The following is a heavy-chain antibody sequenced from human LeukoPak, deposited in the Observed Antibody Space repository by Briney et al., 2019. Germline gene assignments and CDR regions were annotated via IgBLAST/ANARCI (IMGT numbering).Heavy chain of an antibody. CDR3: AKIMAAAGLAPIDY. V-gene: IGHV3-30*04. D-gene: IGHD6-13*01. CDR1: GFTFNNYA. Sequence: GGSLRLSCAASGFTFNNYAMHWVRQAPGKGLEWVALIFFDGSRKYYADSVKGRFTISRDNSKNTLYLQMNSLRAEDTAVYYCAKIMAAAGLAPIDYWGQGTLVTVSS. CDR2: IFFDGSRK. J-gene: IGHJ4*02.